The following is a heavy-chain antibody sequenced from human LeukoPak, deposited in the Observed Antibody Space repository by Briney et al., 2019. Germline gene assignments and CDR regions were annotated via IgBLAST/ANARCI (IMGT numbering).Heavy chain of an antibody. CDR3: ARGYYDSSGYYLIFYFDY. CDR1: GGSISSYY. CDR2: ICYSGST. D-gene: IGHD3-22*01. J-gene: IGHJ4*02. Sequence: SETLSLTCTVSGGSISSYYWSWIRQPPGKGLEWIGYICYSGSTNYNPSLKSRVTTSVDTSKNQFSLKLSSVTAADTAVYYCARGYYDSSGYYLIFYFDYWGQGTLVTVSS. V-gene: IGHV4-59*01.